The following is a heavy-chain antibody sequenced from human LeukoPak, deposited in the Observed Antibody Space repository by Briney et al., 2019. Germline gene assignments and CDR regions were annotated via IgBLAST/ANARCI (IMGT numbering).Heavy chain of an antibody. V-gene: IGHV3-30*18. J-gene: IGHJ6*02. CDR1: GFTFSSYG. CDR3: AKNAGLWFGEPYGMDV. CDR2: ISYDGSNQ. D-gene: IGHD3-10*01. Sequence: GGSLRLSCAASGFTFSSYGMHWVRQAPGKGLEWVTIISYDGSNQYYADSVKGRFTISRDNSQNTLYLQMKSLRTEDTAVYYCAKNAGLWFGEPYGMDVWGQGTTVIVSS.